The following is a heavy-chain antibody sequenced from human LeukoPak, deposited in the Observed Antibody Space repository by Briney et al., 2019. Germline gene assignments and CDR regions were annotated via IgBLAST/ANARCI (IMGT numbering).Heavy chain of an antibody. CDR2: IWYDGSNK. CDR3: ARDSTVAGTFD. CDR1: GFTFSSYG. D-gene: IGHD6-19*01. J-gene: IGHJ4*02. V-gene: IGHV3-33*01. Sequence: GGSLRLSCAASGFTFSSYGMHWVRQAPGKGLEWVAVIWYDGSNKYYAGSVKGRFTISRDNSKNTLYLQMNSLRAEDTAVYYCARDSTVAGTFDWGQGTLVTVSS.